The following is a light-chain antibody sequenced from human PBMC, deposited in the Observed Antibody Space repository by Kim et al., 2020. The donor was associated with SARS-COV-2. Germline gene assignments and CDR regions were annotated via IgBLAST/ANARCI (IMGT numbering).Light chain of an antibody. CDR2: YDS. Sequence: SYELTQQPSVSVAPGKTARITCGGNNIGSKSVHWYQQKPGQAPVLVIYYDSDRPSGIPERFSGSNSGNTATLTISRVEAGDEADYYWQVWDSSSDHWVFG. CDR1: NIGSKS. J-gene: IGLJ3*02. V-gene: IGLV3-21*04. CDR3: QVWDSSSDHWV.